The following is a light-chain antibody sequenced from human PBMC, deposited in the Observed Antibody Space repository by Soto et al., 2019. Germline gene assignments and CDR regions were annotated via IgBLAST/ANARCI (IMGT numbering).Light chain of an antibody. V-gene: IGKV1-16*02. Sequence: QRTRPPSYWLALEGDRVTITFRPSKAITNILAWFQQKPGKAPKSLIYAASSLQSGVPSKFSGSGSGTDFTLTISSLQPEDFATYYCQQYNSYPRTFGGGTKVEIK. CDR3: QQYNSYPRT. CDR1: KAITNI. J-gene: IGKJ4*01. CDR2: AAS.